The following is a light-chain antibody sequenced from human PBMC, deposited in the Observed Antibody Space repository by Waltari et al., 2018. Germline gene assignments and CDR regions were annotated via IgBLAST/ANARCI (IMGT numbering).Light chain of an antibody. CDR3: GTWDSSLNGGV. CDR2: DND. V-gene: IGLV1-51*01. J-gene: IGLJ2*01. Sequence: QSVLTQPPSVSAAPGQKVTISCSGSRSNHGTSYVSWYQQLPGTAPKLLVYDNDQRPSAIPDRFSGSKSGTSATLGITGLQTGDEADYYCGTWDSSLNGGVFGGGTKLTVL. CDR1: RSNHGTSY.